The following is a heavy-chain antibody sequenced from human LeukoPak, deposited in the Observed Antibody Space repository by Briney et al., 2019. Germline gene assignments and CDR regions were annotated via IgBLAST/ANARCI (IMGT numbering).Heavy chain of an antibody. Sequence: SETLSLTCTVSGGSISSYYWSWIRQPPGKGLEWIGYIYYSGSTNYNPSLKSRVTISVGTSKNQFSLKLSSVTAADTAVYYCARRRTYYYDSSGYPNDAFDIWGQGTMVTVSS. D-gene: IGHD3-22*01. CDR1: GGSISSYY. J-gene: IGHJ3*02. CDR3: ARRRTYYYDSSGYPNDAFDI. CDR2: IYYSGST. V-gene: IGHV4-59*08.